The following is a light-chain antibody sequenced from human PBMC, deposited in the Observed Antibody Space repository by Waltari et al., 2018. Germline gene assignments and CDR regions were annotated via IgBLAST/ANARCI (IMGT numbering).Light chain of an antibody. J-gene: IGLJ2*01. CDR2: DFS. V-gene: IGLV2-14*01. CDR1: SNDVGGYNS. CDR3: SSQSSNDVVP. Sequence: QSALTQPASVSGSPGQSVTIFCAGTSNDVGGYNSVSWYQEHPGQAPRVIIYDFSDRPSGVSDRFSGSKSGNTASLTISGLQAEDEADYYCSSQSSNDVVPFGGGTKLTVL.